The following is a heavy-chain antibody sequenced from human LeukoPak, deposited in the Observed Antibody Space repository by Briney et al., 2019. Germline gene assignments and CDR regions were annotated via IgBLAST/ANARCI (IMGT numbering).Heavy chain of an antibody. CDR3: ARDHGSSWYSLHY. V-gene: IGHV1-2*02. CDR1: EYTFTGYY. CDR2: INPNSGGT. D-gene: IGHD6-13*01. Sequence: ASVKVSCKASEYTFTGYYMHWVRQAPGQGLEWMGWINPNSGGTNYAQKFQGRVTMTRDTSISTAYMELSRLRSDDTAVYYCARDHGSSWYSLHYWVQGTLVTVSS. J-gene: IGHJ4*02.